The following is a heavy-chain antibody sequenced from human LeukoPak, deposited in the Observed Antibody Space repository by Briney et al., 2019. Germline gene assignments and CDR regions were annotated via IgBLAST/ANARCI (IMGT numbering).Heavy chain of an antibody. D-gene: IGHD2/OR15-2a*01. Sequence: PGGSLRLSCAASGFTFRNYHMHWVRQASGKGLEWVSVIDTAGDRNYPVSVKGRFTISSENAKSSLYLQMNNLRARDTAVYYCARGGSLYDASYYYYLDVWGKGTRVTVSS. CDR1: GFTFRNYH. CDR3: ARGGSLYDASYYYYLDV. V-gene: IGHV3-13*01. CDR2: IDTAGDR. J-gene: IGHJ6*03.